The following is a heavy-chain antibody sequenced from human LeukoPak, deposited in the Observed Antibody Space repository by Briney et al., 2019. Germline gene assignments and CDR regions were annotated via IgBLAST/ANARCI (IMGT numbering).Heavy chain of an antibody. D-gene: IGHD2-21*01. V-gene: IGHV4-34*01. CDR1: GGSFIGYY. CDR3: ARDCDWFDP. CDR2: INHSGST. Sequence: KPSETLSLTCAVHGGSFIGYYWSWIRQPPGKGLEWNGEINHSGSTNYNPSLKSRVTISVDTSKNQFSLELSSVTAADTAVYYCARDCDWFDPWGQGTLVTVSS. J-gene: IGHJ5*02.